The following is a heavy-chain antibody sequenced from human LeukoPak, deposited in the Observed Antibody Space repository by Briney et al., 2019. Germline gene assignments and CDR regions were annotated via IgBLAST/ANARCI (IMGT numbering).Heavy chain of an antibody. Sequence: TGGSLRLSCAASGFTFSSYGMHWVRQAPGKGLEWVAVIWYDGSNKYYADSVKGRFTISRDNSKNTLYLQMNSLRAEDTAVYYCARWLREDSYGSVCAFDIWGQGTMVTVSS. CDR1: GFTFSSYG. V-gene: IGHV3-33*01. D-gene: IGHD5-18*01. CDR2: IWYDGSNK. J-gene: IGHJ3*02. CDR3: ARWLREDSYGSVCAFDI.